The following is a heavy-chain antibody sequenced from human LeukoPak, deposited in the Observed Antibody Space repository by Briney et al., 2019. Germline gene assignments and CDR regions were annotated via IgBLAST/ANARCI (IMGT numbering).Heavy chain of an antibody. V-gene: IGHV4-34*01. J-gene: IGHJ4*02. CDR2: INHSGST. CDR3: ARWTTLVRGFDY. CDR1: GGFFSGYY. Sequence: SETLSLTCAVYGGFFSGYYWSWIRQPPGKGLEWIGEINHSGSTNYNPSLKSRVTISVDTSKNQFSLKLSSVTAADTAVYYCARWTTLVRGFDYWGQGTLVTVSS. D-gene: IGHD3-10*01.